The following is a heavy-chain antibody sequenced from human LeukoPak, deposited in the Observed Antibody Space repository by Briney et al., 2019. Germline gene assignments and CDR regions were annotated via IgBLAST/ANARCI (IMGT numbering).Heavy chain of an antibody. V-gene: IGHV3-66*02. J-gene: IGHJ6*03. Sequence: GGSLRLSCAASGFTVSSNYMTWVRQAPGGGLEWVSVIYSGGTTYSADSVKGRFTMSRDNSKNTLYLQMNSLRAEDTAVYYCARERSSTSNYYYYYYYMDVWGKGTTVTVSS. CDR2: IYSGGTT. CDR3: ARERSSTSNYYYYYYYMDV. D-gene: IGHD2-2*01. CDR1: GFTVSSNY.